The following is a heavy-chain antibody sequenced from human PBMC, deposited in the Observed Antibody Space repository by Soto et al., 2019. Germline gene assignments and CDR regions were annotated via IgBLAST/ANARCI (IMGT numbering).Heavy chain of an antibody. V-gene: IGHV4-31*02. CDR3: ARGSGSYYAPFDY. Sequence: PSETLSLTCTVSGGSISSGGYYWSWIRQHPGKGLEWIGYIYYSGSTYYNPSLKSRATISVDTSKNQFSLKLSSVTAADTAVYYCARGSGSYYAPFDYWGQGTLVTVSS. J-gene: IGHJ4*02. CDR2: IYYSGST. D-gene: IGHD3-10*01. CDR1: GGSISSGGYY.